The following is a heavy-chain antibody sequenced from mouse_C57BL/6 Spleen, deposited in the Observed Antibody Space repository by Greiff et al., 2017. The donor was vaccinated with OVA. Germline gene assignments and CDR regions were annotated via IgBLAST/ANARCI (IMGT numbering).Heavy chain of an antibody. CDR2: IDPSDSYT. V-gene: IGHV1-59*01. J-gene: IGHJ2*01. CDR3: ARRNNPNFDD. CDR1: GYTFTSYW. Sequence: QVQLQQPGAELVRPGTSVKLSCKASGYTFTSYWMHWVKQRPGQGLEWIGVIDPSDSYTNYNQKFKGKATLTVDTSSSTAYMQLSSLTSEDSAVYYCARRNNPNFDDWGQGTTLTVSS. D-gene: IGHD1-3*01.